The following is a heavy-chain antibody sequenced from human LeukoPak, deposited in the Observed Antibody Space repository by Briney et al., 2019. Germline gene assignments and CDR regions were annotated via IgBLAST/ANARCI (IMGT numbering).Heavy chain of an antibody. Sequence: GESLKISCAASGFTFSSYSMNWVRQAPGKGLEWVSSISSSSSYIYYADSVKGRFTISRDNAKNSLYLQMNSLRAEDTAVYYCARGAAGTVRAFDIWGQGTMVTVSS. V-gene: IGHV3-21*01. CDR2: ISSSSSYI. J-gene: IGHJ3*02. D-gene: IGHD6-13*01. CDR3: ARGAAGTVRAFDI. CDR1: GFTFSSYS.